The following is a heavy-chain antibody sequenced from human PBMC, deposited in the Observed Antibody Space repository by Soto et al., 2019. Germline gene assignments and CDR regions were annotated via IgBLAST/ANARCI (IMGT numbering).Heavy chain of an antibody. CDR1: GGSVSSGSYY. J-gene: IGHJ6*02. CDR3: ARDSVYSEGYYYGMDV. V-gene: IGHV4-61*01. Sequence: SETLSLTCTVSGGSVSSGSYYWSWIRQPPGKGLEWIGYIYYSGSTNYNPSLKSRVTISVDTSKNQFSLKLSSVTAADTAVYYCARDSVYSEGYYYGMDVWGQGTTVTVSS. CDR2: IYYSGST. D-gene: IGHD6-13*01.